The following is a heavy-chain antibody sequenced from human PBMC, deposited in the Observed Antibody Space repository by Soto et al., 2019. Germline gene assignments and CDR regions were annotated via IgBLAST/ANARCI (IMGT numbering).Heavy chain of an antibody. CDR2: ISAYNGNT. J-gene: IGHJ6*02. CDR3: ARSIREVVPAAYYYYGMDV. D-gene: IGHD2-2*01. V-gene: IGHV1-18*01. CDR1: GYTFTSYG. Sequence: QVQLVQSGAEVKKPGASVKVSCKASGYTFTSYGISWVRQAPGQGLEWMGWISAYNGNTNYAQKLQGRVTMTTDTXXSXAXXELRSLRSDDTAVYYCARSIREVVPAAYYYYGMDVWGQGTTVTVSS.